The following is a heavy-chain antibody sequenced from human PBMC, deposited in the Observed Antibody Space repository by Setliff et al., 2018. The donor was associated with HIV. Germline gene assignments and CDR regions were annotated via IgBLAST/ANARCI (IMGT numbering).Heavy chain of an antibody. V-gene: IGHV4-39*07. D-gene: IGHD2-2*01. J-gene: IGHJ6*04. CDR3: ARGDTTWPTQLLDV. CDR2: VSYSGSA. CDR1: GDSISSGTYY. Sequence: SETLSLTCSVSGDSISSGTYYWGWIRQPPGKGLEWIGSVSYSGSAFYNPSLKSRVKMSVDTSKNQFSLRLTSVTAADTAVYYCARGDTTWPTQLLDVWGKGTTVTVSS.